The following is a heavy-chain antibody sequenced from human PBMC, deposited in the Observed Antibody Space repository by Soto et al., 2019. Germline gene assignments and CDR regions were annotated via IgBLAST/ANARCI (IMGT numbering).Heavy chain of an antibody. J-gene: IGHJ4*02. CDR1: GFTFSSYA. CDR2: ISGSGGST. CDR3: AKDSYYGSGSYYKEAAFDY. D-gene: IGHD3-10*01. V-gene: IGHV3-23*01. Sequence: GGSLRLSCAASGFTFSSYAMSWVRQAPGKGLEWVSAISGSGGSTYYADSVKGRFTISRDNSKNTLYLQMNSLRAEDTAVYYCAKDSYYGSGSYYKEAAFDYWGQGTLVTVSS.